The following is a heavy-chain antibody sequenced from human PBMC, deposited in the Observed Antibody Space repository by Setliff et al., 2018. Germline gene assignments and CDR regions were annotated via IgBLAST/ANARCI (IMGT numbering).Heavy chain of an antibody. Sequence: ASVNVSCKASGYTLSKYYMHWVRQAPGQGLEWMGIINPSGGLTKYAQKFQGRVTMTSDTSTNTVYLEVSSLRSEDTAVYFCARDRFYNSWSGTSITAPHDAFDIWGQGTMVTVSS. CDR2: INPSGGLT. CDR3: ARDRFYNSWSGTSITAPHDAFDI. V-gene: IGHV1-46*03. D-gene: IGHD3-3*01. CDR1: GYTLSKYY. J-gene: IGHJ3*02.